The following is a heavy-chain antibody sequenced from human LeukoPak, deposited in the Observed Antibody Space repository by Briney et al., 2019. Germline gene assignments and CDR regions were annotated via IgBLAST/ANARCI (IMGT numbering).Heavy chain of an antibody. CDR2: IYYSGST. V-gene: IGHV4-39*01. CDR1: GGSISSSSYY. CDR3: ARQRKN. D-gene: IGHD1-14*01. Sequence: PSETLSLTCTVSGGSISSSSYYWGWIRQPPGKGLEWIGRIYYSGSTYYHPSLKSPVTISVDTPKTQLSLKLSSVTAADTAVYYCARQRKNWGQGTLVTVSS. J-gene: IGHJ4*02.